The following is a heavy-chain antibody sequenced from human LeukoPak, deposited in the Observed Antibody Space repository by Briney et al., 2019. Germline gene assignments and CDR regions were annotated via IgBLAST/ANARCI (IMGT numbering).Heavy chain of an antibody. CDR2: ISGSGGST. CDR3: AKVRWDNSGWYYLDT. D-gene: IGHD6-19*01. Sequence: GGSLRLSCAASGFTFSSYAMSWVRQAPGKGLEWVSVISGSGGSTYYADSVKGRFTISRDNSKSTLHLQMNSLRPEDTAVYYCAKVRWDNSGWYYLDTWGQGTLVTVSS. CDR1: GFTFSSYA. V-gene: IGHV3-23*01. J-gene: IGHJ4*02.